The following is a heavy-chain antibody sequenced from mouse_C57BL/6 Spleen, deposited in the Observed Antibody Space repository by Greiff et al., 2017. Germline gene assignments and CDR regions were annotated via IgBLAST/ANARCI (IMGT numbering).Heavy chain of an antibody. V-gene: IGHV1-7*01. CDR1: GYTFTSYW. J-gene: IGHJ4*01. Sequence: VMLVESGAELAKPGASVKLSCKASGYTFTSYWMHWVKQRPGQGLEWIGYINPSSGYTKYNQKFKDKATLTADKYSSTAYMQLSSLTYEDSAVYYCARSYGSSYGYAMDYWGQGTSVTVSS. CDR3: ARSYGSSYGYAMDY. D-gene: IGHD1-1*01. CDR2: INPSSGYT.